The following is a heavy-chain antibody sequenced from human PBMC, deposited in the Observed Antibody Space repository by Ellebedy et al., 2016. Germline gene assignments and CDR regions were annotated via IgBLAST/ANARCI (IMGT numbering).Heavy chain of an antibody. J-gene: IGHJ4*02. V-gene: IGHV4-30-2*01. CDR1: GGSITSGGFS. D-gene: IGHD6-13*01. CDR3: TRGLGYISNCFAY. Sequence: SETLSLXXAVSGGSITSGGFSWSWIRQPPGKGLEWIGYIYHSGSTYYSPSLKSRVTISVDTSKNQFSLKLSSVTAADTAVYYCTRGLGYISNCFAYWGQGTLVTVSS. CDR2: IYHSGST.